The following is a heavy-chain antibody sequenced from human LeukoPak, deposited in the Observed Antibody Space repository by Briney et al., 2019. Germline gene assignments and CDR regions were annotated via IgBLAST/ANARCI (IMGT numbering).Heavy chain of an antibody. J-gene: IGHJ3*02. V-gene: IGHV3-7*04. CDR3: AREYFDSSGYSDAFDI. Sequence: PGASLRLSCAASGFTFRSYWMSWVRQAPGKGLEWVANNKEDGSEKYYVDSVKGRFTISRDNAKNSLNLQMNSLRAEDTAVYYCAREYFDSSGYSDAFDIWGQGTNVSLSS. CDR2: NKEDGSEK. CDR1: GFTFRSYW. D-gene: IGHD3-22*01.